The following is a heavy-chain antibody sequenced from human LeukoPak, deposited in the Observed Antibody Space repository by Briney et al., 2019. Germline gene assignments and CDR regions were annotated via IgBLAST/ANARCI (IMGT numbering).Heavy chain of an antibody. D-gene: IGHD3-22*01. CDR3: ARDSLDYDSSGYYYPIISLYYYGMDV. CDR1: GYTFTSYY. J-gene: IGHJ6*02. V-gene: IGHV1-46*01. CDR2: INPSGGST. Sequence: ASVKVSCKASGYTFTSYYMHWVRQAPGQGLEWMGIINPSGGSTSYAQKFQGRVTMTRDTSTSTVYMELSSPRSEDTAVYYCARDSLDYDSSGYYYPIISLYYYGMDVWGQGTTVTVSS.